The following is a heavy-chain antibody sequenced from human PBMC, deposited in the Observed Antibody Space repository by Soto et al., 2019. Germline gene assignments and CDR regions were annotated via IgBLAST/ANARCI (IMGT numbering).Heavy chain of an antibody. D-gene: IGHD3-22*01. CDR1: GFTFSSYG. J-gene: IGHJ4*02. CDR3: AKERQMYYYDSSGYPIA. V-gene: IGHV3-30*18. Sequence: GGSLRLSCAASGFTFSSYGMHWVRQAPGKGLEWVAVISYDGSNKYHADSVKGRFTISRDNSKNTLYLQMNSLRAEDTAVYYCAKERQMYYYDSSGYPIAWGQGTLVTVSS. CDR2: ISYDGSNK.